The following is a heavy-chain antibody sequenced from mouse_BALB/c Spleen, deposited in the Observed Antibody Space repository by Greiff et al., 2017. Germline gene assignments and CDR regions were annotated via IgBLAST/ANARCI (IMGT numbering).Heavy chain of an antibody. CDR2: IYPSDSYT. D-gene: IGHD2-10*02. CDR3: TRSGYGNYELAWFAD. V-gene: IGHV1-69*02. CDR1: GYTFTSYW. J-gene: IGHJ3*01. Sequence: QVQLQQPGAELVRPGASVKLSCKASGYTFTSYWINWVKQRPGQGLEWIGNIYPSDSYTNYNQKFKDKATLTVDKSSSTAYMQLSSPTSEDSAVYYCTRSGYGNYELAWFADWGQGTLVTVSA.